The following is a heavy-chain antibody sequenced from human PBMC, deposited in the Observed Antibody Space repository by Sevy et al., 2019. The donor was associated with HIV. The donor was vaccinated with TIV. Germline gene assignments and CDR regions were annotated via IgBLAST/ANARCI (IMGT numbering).Heavy chain of an antibody. D-gene: IGHD1-26*01. CDR2: ISYSGST. J-gene: IGHJ4*02. V-gene: IGHV4-31*03. CDR3: ARSGAYHHPGDS. CDR1: GGSISSGGSY. Sequence: SETLSLTCTVSGGSISSGGSYWNWVRQHPEKGLEWIGCISYSGSTYYVPSLKSRLFISLDRSRNQFSLKLTSVTAADTAIYFCARSGAYHHPGDSWGQGTQVTVSS.